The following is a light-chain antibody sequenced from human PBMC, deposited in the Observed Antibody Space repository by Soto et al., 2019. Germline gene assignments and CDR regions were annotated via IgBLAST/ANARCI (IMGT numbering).Light chain of an antibody. CDR2: RGS. V-gene: IGKV2-28*01. CDR1: QSLLHHNGNNY. Sequence: DILMTLSPLSLPVTPGEPASISCRSSQSLLHHNGNNYLDWLLQKPGQSPRLLIYRGSNRASGVPDRFSGSGSGTDLTLKISRVEDEDVEVYYCMGSSQSTFGQGTRLEIK. J-gene: IGKJ5*01. CDR3: MGSSQST.